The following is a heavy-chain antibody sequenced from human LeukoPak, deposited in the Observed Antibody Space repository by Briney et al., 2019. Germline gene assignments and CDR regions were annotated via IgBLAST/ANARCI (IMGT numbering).Heavy chain of an antibody. V-gene: IGHV4-39*07. CDR1: GGSISSSSYY. J-gene: IGHJ4*02. CDR3: ARGRYLTTSGGAAAGFLDY. Sequence: SETLSLTCTVSGGSISSSSYYWGWIRQPPGKGLEWIGSIYYSGSTHYNPSLKSRVTISVDTPQKQFSLRLTSVTAADTAVYYCARGRYLTTSGGAAAGFLDYWGQGSLVTVST. CDR2: IYYSGST. D-gene: IGHD6-13*01.